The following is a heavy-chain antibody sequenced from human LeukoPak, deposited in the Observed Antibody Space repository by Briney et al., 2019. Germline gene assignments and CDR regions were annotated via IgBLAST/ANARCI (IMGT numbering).Heavy chain of an antibody. CDR3: ARDRIAAAGTLEGWFDP. CDR1: GSSISSSSYY. V-gene: IGHV4-39*07. CDR2: IYYSGST. J-gene: IGHJ5*02. Sequence: SETLSLTCTVSGSSISSSSYYWGWIRQPPGKGLEWIGSIYYSGSTYYNPSLKSRVTISVDTSKNQFSLKLSSVTAADTAVYYCARDRIAAAGTLEGWFDPWGQGTLDTVSS. D-gene: IGHD6-13*01.